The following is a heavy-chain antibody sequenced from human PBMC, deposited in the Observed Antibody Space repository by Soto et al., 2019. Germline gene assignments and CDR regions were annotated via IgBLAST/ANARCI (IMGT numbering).Heavy chain of an antibody. V-gene: IGHV1-69*01. CDR1: GGPFNNHT. D-gene: IGHD4-17*01. Sequence: QVQLVQSGAEVKKPGSSVKVSCTTSGGPFNNHTINWVRQAPGQGLEWVGLVIPTLATADYAQKFQGRVTMTADEVTNTAYMELSSLRSDDTGVYYCASDYGEIDAFDIWGQGTLVTVSS. CDR2: VIPTLATA. J-gene: IGHJ3*02. CDR3: ASDYGEIDAFDI.